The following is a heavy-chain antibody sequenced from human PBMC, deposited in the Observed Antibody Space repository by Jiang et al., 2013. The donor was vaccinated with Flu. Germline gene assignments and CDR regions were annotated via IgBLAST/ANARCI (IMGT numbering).Heavy chain of an antibody. D-gene: IGHD3-10*01. CDR3: ARNGLREFLVWGFDI. V-gene: IGHV7-4-1*02. J-gene: IGHJ3*02. CDR2: INTNTGNP. Sequence: MGWINTNTGNPTYAQGFTGRFVFSLDTSVSTAYLQISSLKAEDTAVYYCARNGLREFLVWGFDIWGQGTMVTVSS.